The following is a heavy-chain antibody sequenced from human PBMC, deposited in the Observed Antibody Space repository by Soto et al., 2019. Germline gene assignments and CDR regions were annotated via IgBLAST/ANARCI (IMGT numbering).Heavy chain of an antibody. CDR3: ARVSPMVFVDY. V-gene: IGHV4-30-2*01. Sequence: PSETLSLTCAVSGGSISSGDYSRSWIRQPPGKGLEWIGYIYHSGSTYYNPSLKSRVTISVDRSKNQFSLKLSSVTAADTAVYYCARVSPMVFVDYWGQGTLVTVSS. CDR1: GGSISSGDYS. CDR2: IYHSGST. J-gene: IGHJ4*02. D-gene: IGHD3-10*01.